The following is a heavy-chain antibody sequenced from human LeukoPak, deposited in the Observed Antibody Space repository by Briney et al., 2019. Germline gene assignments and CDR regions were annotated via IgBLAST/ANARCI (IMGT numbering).Heavy chain of an antibody. CDR3: ARHHWFDP. V-gene: IGHV4-39*07. Sequence: PSETLSLTCTVSGVSISSSSYYWGWIRQPPGKGLEWIGSIYYSGSTYYNPSLKSRVTISVDTSKNQFSLRLSSVTAADTAVYYCARHHWFDPWGQGTLVTVSS. J-gene: IGHJ5*02. CDR2: IYYSGST. CDR1: GVSISSSSYY.